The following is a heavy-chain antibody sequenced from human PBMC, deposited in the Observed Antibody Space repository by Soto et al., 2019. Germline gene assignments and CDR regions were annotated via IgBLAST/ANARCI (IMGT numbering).Heavy chain of an antibody. Sequence: SGTLSLTCTVSGGSISSYYWSWIRQPPGKGLEWIGYIYYSGSTNYNPSLKSRVTISVDTSKNQFSLKLSSVTAADTAVYYCARGYSGYEALFDYWGQGTLVTVSS. CDR2: IYYSGST. CDR3: ARGYSGYEALFDY. V-gene: IGHV4-59*08. CDR1: GGSISSYY. D-gene: IGHD5-12*01. J-gene: IGHJ4*02.